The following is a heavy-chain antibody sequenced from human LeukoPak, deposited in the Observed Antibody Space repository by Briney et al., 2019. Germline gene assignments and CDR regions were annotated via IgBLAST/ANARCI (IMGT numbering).Heavy chain of an antibody. CDR2: ISWNSGSI. CDR1: GFTFDDYA. Sequence: GRSLRLSCAASGFTFDDYAMHWVRQAPGKGLEWVSGISWNSGSIGYADSVKGRFTISRDNAKNSLYLQMNSLRAEDTALYYCAKDTSPPYYYDSSGYDAFDIWGQGTMVTVSS. CDR3: AKDTSPPYYYDSSGYDAFDI. D-gene: IGHD3-22*01. V-gene: IGHV3-9*01. J-gene: IGHJ3*02.